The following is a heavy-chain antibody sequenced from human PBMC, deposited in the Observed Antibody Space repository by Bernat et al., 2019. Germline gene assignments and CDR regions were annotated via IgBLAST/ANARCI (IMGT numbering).Heavy chain of an antibody. J-gene: IGHJ5*02. Sequence: QVQLVQSGAEVKKPGSSVKVSCKASGGTFSSYAISWVRQAPGQGLEWMGRIIPILGIANYAQKFQGRVTITADKSTSTAYMKLSSLRSEDTDVYYCARSPFGSGGSLGYDENWFDPWGQGTLVTVSS. V-gene: IGHV1-69*04. CDR1: GGTFSSYA. D-gene: IGHD3-3*01. CDR2: IIPILGIA. CDR3: ARSPFGSGGSLGYDENWFDP.